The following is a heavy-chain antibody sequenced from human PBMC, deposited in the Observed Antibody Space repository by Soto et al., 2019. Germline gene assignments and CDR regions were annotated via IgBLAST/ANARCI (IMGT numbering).Heavy chain of an antibody. Sequence: QVQLVQSGPEVKKPGASVKGSCKASGYTFTGYGINWVRQAPGQGLEWMGWISAFNVKTNYAQKLQDRVTMTTDTSRSRLYMELRSLTYDDTAVYYCARRGAVAGLTAFDSWGQGTLVTVSS. CDR2: ISAFNVKT. V-gene: IGHV1-18*01. CDR3: ARRGAVAGLTAFDS. J-gene: IGHJ4*02. D-gene: IGHD6-19*01. CDR1: GYTFTGYG.